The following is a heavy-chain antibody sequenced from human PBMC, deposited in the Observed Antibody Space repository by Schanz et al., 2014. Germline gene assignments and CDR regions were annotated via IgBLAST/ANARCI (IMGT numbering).Heavy chain of an antibody. CDR1: GYTLTNFD. J-gene: IGHJ4*02. CDR3: ASHCLPPIWSGYPYFFDF. Sequence: QVQLVQSGAEVKKPGASVKVSCKASGYTLTNFDINWVRQAPGQGLEWMGWMNPNSGTTGYAQKFQGRVTMTRNNSTSTAYMELSGLRCVDTAVYYCASHCLPPIWSGYPYFFDFWGQGTLVTVSS. CDR2: MNPNSGTT. D-gene: IGHD3-3*01. V-gene: IGHV1-8*01.